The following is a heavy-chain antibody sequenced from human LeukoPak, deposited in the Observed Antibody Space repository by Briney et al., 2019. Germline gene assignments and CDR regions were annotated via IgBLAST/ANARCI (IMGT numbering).Heavy chain of an antibody. CDR1: GFTFSSYW. J-gene: IGHJ4*02. CDR2: IKQDGSEK. Sequence: GGSLRLSCAASGFTFSSYWMSWVRQAPGKGLEWVANIKQDGSEKYYVDSVKGRFTISRDNAKNTLYLQMNSLRAEDTAVYYCIITMVRGDDYWGQGTLVTVSS. D-gene: IGHD3-10*01. V-gene: IGHV3-7*03. CDR3: IITMVRGDDY.